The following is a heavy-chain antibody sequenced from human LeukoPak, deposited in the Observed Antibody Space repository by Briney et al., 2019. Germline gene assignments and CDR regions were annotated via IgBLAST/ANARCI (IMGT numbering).Heavy chain of an antibody. Sequence: GGSLRLSCAASGFTFSSYSMNWVRQAPGKGLEWVSSISSSSSYIYYADSVKGRFTISRDNAKNSLYLQMNSLGAEDTAVYYCAGELTVTTLQYYYGMDVWGQGTTVTVS. CDR1: GFTFSSYS. V-gene: IGHV3-21*01. CDR2: ISSSSSYI. D-gene: IGHD4-17*01. J-gene: IGHJ6*02. CDR3: AGELTVTTLQYYYGMDV.